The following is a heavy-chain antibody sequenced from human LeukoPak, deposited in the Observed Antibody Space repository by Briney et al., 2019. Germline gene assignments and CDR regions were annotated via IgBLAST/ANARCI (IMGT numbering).Heavy chain of an antibody. CDR2: IITKTHGGTI. CDR1: GFTFGDYA. D-gene: IGHD6-13*01. J-gene: IGHJ4*02. V-gene: IGHV3-15*01. Sequence: GGSLRLSCTASGFTFGDYAMSWVRQAPGKGLEWVGRIITKTHGGTIDYAAPVKGRFTISRDDSKNALYLQMNSLKTEDTAVYYCTTDGDSSSWYWGQGTLVTVSS. CDR3: TTDGDSSSWY.